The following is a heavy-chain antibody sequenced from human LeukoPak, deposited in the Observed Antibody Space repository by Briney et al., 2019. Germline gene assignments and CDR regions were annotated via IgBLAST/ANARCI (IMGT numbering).Heavy chain of an antibody. D-gene: IGHD6-13*01. CDR2: IYYSGST. V-gene: IGHV4-30-4*08. CDR3: ARELEYSSSWYDY. CDR1: GGSISSGDYY. Sequence: PSETLSLTCTVSGGSISSGDYYWSWIRQPPGKGLEWIGYIYYSGSTYCNPSLKSRVTISVDTSKNQFSLKLSSVTAADTAVYYCARELEYSSSWYDYWGQGTLVTVSS. J-gene: IGHJ4*02.